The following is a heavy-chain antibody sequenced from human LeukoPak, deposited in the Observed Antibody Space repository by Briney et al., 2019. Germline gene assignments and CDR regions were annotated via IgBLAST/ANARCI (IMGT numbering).Heavy chain of an antibody. CDR3: ARHQMRYSYGTLFDY. CDR2: IYYSGST. CDR1: GGSISSYY. D-gene: IGHD5-18*01. J-gene: IGHJ4*02. Sequence: SETLSLTCTVSGGSISSYYWSWIRQPPGKGLEWIGFIYYSGSTYYSPSLKSRVTISVDTSKNQFSLRLSSVTATDTAEYFCARHQMRYSYGTLFDYWGQGTLVTVSS. V-gene: IGHV4-59*08.